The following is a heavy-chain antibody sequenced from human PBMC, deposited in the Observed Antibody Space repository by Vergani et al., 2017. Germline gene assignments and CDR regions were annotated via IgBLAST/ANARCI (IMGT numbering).Heavy chain of an antibody. CDR3: ARISRDSGYDYPYYYYMDV. J-gene: IGHJ6*03. CDR2: IYSGGST. D-gene: IGHD5-12*01. V-gene: IGHV3-53*01. Sequence: EVQLVESGGGLIQPGGSLRLSCAASGFTVSSNYMSWVRQAPGKGLEWVSVIYSGGSTYYADSVKGRFTISRDNSKNTLYLQMNSLRAEDTAVYYCARISRDSGYDYPYYYYMDVWGKGTTVTVSS. CDR1: GFTVSSNY.